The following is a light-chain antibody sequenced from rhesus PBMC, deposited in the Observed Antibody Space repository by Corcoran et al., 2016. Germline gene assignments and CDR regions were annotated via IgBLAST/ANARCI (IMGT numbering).Light chain of an antibody. J-gene: IGKJ4*01. CDR1: QTISSF. V-gene: IGKV1-44*02. Sequence: DIQMTQSPSSLSASVGDRVTITCRASQTISSFLAWYQQKPGKVPKLLIYSASSLERGVPSRFSGSGSGTECTLTISSLQPEDFGNYYCQQQNSHPLTFGGGTKVEIK. CDR3: QQQNSHPLT. CDR2: SAS.